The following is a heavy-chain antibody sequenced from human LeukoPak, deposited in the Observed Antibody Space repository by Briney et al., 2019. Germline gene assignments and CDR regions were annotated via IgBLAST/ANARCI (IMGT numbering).Heavy chain of an antibody. CDR2: MNPNSGNT. J-gene: IGHJ4*02. D-gene: IGHD6-19*01. CDR1: GYTFTSCD. Sequence: ASVKVSCKSSGYTFTSCDINWVRQATGQGREWTGWMNPNSGNTGYGQSFQGRITTTRDISIGTAYMELSNLTSEDTAIYYCTRGSSGRRDNWGQGTLVTVSA. CDR3: TRGSSGRRDN. V-gene: IGHV1-8*01.